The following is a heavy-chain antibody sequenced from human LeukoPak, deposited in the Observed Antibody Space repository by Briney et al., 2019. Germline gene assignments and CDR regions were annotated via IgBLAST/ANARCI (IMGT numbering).Heavy chain of an antibody. V-gene: IGHV3-20*04. J-gene: IGHJ6*03. CDR1: GFTFGTYA. Sequence: RAGGSLRLSCAASGFTFGTYAMSWVRQAPGKGLEWVSGINWNGGSTGYADSVKGRFTISRDNAKNSLYLQMNSLRAEDTALYYCARDPGGSGSLWYYYYYMDVWGKGTTVTVSS. D-gene: IGHD3-10*01. CDR3: ARDPGGSGSLWYYYYYMDV. CDR2: INWNGGST.